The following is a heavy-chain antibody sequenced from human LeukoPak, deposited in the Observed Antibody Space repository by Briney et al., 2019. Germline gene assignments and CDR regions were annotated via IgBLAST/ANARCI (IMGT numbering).Heavy chain of an antibody. D-gene: IGHD4-17*01. CDR2: IYSGGST. Sequence: PGGSLRLSCAASGFTVRSNYMSWVRQAPGKGLEWVSVIYSGGSTNYADSVKGRFSISRDNSKNTLYLQMSSLRAEDTAVYYCASLNYDDHDYWGQGTLVTVSS. CDR3: ASLNYDDHDY. J-gene: IGHJ4*02. CDR1: GFTVRSNY. V-gene: IGHV3-66*01.